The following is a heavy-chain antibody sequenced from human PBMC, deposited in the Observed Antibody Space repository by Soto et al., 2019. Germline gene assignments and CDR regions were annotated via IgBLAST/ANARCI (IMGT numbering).Heavy chain of an antibody. D-gene: IGHD6-19*01. CDR3: ASQIAVAGRDDFDY. J-gene: IGHJ4*02. Sequence: GSLRLSCAASGFTVSSHYMSWVRQAPGKGLEWVSVIYSGGSTYYADSVKGRFTISRHNSKNTLYLQMNSLRAEDTAVYYCASQIAVAGRDDFDYWGQGTLVTVSS. CDR1: GFTVSSHY. CDR2: IYSGGST. V-gene: IGHV3-53*04.